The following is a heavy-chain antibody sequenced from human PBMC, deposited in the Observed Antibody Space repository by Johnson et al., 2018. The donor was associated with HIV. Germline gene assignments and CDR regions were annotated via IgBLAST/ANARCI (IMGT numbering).Heavy chain of an antibody. D-gene: IGHD3-10*01. CDR1: GITFSDYA. CDR3: AKSSSATYYGDAFDM. V-gene: IGHV3-30*18. J-gene: IGHJ3*02. Sequence: QVQLVESGGGVVQPGRSLRLSCAASGITFSDYAMHWVRRAPGKGLEWVAVISYDGSNKYYADFVKGRFTISRDNSKKTLSLQMNSLRPEDTAVYYCAKSSSATYYGDAFDMWGQGTMVTVSS. CDR2: ISYDGSNK.